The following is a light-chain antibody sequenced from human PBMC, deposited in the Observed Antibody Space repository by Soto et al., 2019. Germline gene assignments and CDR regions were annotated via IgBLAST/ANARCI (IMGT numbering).Light chain of an antibody. CDR1: RRDVGNYNL. Sequence: QSVLTQPASVSGSPGQSITISCSGTRRDVGNYNLVSWYQQHPGKVPKLVIYEVTKRPSGVSNRFSGSKSGNTASLTISGLEAEDEADYYCCSYGVTVTSYWGFGGGNKLTVL. CDR3: CSYGVTVTSYWG. J-gene: IGLJ3*02. V-gene: IGLV2-23*02. CDR2: EVT.